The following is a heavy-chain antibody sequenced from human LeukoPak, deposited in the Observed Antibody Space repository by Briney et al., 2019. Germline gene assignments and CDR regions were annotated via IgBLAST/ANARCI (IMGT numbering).Heavy chain of an antibody. J-gene: IGHJ4*02. Sequence: SETLSLTCAVYGGSFSGYYWSWIRRPPGKGLEWIGEINHSGSTNYNPSLKSRVTISVDTSKNQFSLKLSSVTAADTAVYYCARDPVTERNFDYWGQGTLVTVSS. D-gene: IGHD4-17*01. CDR2: INHSGST. V-gene: IGHV4-34*01. CDR1: GGSFSGYY. CDR3: ARDPVTERNFDY.